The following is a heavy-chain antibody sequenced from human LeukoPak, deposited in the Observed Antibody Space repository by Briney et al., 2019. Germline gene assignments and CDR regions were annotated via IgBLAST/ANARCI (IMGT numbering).Heavy chain of an antibody. J-gene: IGHJ6*03. CDR1: GFTFDDYA. V-gene: IGHV3-9*01. CDR3: ARGERSSSWYGPDMDV. D-gene: IGHD6-13*01. Sequence: GGSLRLSCAASGFTFDDYAMHWLRHAPGKGLEWVCGISWDSGRIAYAASVKGRFTISRDNAKNSLYLQMNSLRAEDTAVYYCARGERSSSWYGPDMDVWGKGTTVTVSS. CDR2: ISWDSGRI.